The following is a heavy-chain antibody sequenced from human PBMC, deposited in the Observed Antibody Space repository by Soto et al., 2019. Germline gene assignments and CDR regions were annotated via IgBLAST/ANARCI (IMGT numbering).Heavy chain of an antibody. V-gene: IGHV5-51*01. CDR1: GYSFTSYW. CDR3: ARRDGEGCSSTSCPDAFDI. Sequence: GESLKISCKGSGYSFTSYWIGWVRQMPGKGLEWMGIIYPGDSDTRYSPSFQGQVTISADKSISTAYLQWSSLKASDTAMYYCARRDGEGCSSTSCPDAFDIWGQGTMVTVSS. J-gene: IGHJ3*02. CDR2: IYPGDSDT. D-gene: IGHD2-2*01.